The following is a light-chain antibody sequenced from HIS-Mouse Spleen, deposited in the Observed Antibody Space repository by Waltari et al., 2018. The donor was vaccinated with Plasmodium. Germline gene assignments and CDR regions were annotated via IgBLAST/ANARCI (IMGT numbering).Light chain of an antibody. CDR1: QRVSSY. J-gene: IGKJ4*01. V-gene: IGKV3-11*01. CDR3: QQRSNWSS. Sequence: EIVLTQSPATLSLSPGERATLSRRASQRVSSYLAWYQQKPGQAPRLLIYDASNRATGIPARFSGSGSGTDFTLTISSLEPEDFAVYYCQQRSNWSSFGGGTKVEIK. CDR2: DAS.